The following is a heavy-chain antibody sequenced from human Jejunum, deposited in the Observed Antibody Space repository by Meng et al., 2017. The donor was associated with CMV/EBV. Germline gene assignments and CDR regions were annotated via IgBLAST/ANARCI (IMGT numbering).Heavy chain of an antibody. D-gene: IGHD3-3*01. CDR2: INPDSGGT. Sequence: GFPFTGHYIHWVRQAPGQGLEWMGWINPDSGGTNYAQKFLGRVTMTSDTSISTAYMELSSLRSDDTAVYYCARDLRFLGRCFGMDVWGQGTTVTVSS. J-gene: IGHJ6*02. V-gene: IGHV1-2*02. CDR3: ARDLRFLGRCFGMDV. CDR1: GFPFTGHY.